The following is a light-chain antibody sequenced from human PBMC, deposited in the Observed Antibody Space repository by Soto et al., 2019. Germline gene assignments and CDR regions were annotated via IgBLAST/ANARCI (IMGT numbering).Light chain of an antibody. CDR2: GAS. CDR3: QQYGSSPPES. J-gene: IGKJ1*01. CDR1: QSVSSSY. V-gene: IGKV3-20*01. Sequence: EIVLTQSPGTLSLSPGERATLSCRASQSVSSSYLALYQQKPGQAPRLLIYGASSRSTGVPDRFSGGGSGTAFSRPISRLEPDDFAVYYCQQYGSSPPESFGRGTKVEIK.